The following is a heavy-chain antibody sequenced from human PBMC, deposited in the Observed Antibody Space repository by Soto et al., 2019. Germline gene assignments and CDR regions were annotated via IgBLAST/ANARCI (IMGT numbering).Heavy chain of an antibody. D-gene: IGHD6-19*01. V-gene: IGHV3-74*01. CDR3: AKDSRIAVAGTSVY. CDR1: GFTFSNYW. J-gene: IGHJ4*02. Sequence: GGSLRLSCAASGFTFSNYWMHWVRQAPGKGLVWISRINDQGGSPTYADSVKGRFTISRDNVKNTLYLQMSSLRAEDTAVYYCAKDSRIAVAGTSVYWGQGTQVTVSS. CDR2: INDQGGSP.